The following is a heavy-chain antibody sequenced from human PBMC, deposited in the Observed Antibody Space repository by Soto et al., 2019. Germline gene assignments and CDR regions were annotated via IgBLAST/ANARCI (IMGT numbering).Heavy chain of an antibody. CDR1: GYTFTSYY. D-gene: IGHD3-22*01. J-gene: IGHJ4*02. V-gene: IGHV1-46*01. CDR2: INPSGGST. CDR3: ARDINYYDSSGYYYPFDY. Sequence: ASVNVSCKASGYTFTSYYMHWLRQAPGQRLEWMGIINPSGGSTSYAQKFQGRVTMTRDTSTSTVYMELSSLRSEDTAVYYCARDINYYDSSGYYYPFDYWGQGTLVTVSS.